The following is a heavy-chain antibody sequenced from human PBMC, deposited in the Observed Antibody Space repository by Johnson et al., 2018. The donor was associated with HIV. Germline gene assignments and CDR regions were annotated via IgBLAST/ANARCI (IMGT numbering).Heavy chain of an antibody. D-gene: IGHD4-17*01. CDR1: GFAFSSYA. CDR2: ISYDGRDA. CDR3: AKDHDYGDAFDI. Sequence: QVQLVESGGGVVQPGTSLRLSCTASGFAFSSYALHWVRQAPGKGLEWVAVISYDGRDAYYADSVKGRFTSSRDNSKNTLFLQMNSLRAEDTAVYYCAKDHDYGDAFDIWGQGTMVTVSS. J-gene: IGHJ3*02. V-gene: IGHV3-30*04.